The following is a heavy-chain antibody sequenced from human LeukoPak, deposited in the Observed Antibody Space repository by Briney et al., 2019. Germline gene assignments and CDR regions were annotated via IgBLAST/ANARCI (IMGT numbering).Heavy chain of an antibody. Sequence: SVKVSCKASVGTFSSYAIIWVRQAPGQGLEWMGRIIPIFGTANYAQKFQGRVTITTDESTSTAYMELSSLRSEDTAVYYCARDASSGWYYFDYWGQGTLVTVSS. D-gene: IGHD6-19*01. J-gene: IGHJ4*02. CDR1: VGTFSSYA. CDR2: IIPIFGTA. V-gene: IGHV1-69*05. CDR3: ARDASSGWYYFDY.